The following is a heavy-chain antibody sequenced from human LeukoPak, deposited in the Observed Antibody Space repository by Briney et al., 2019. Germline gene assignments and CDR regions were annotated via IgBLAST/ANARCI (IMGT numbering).Heavy chain of an antibody. Sequence: PGGSLRLSCAASGFSFSYYWMHWVRQGSGKGPVWVSRIIGDGTRTDYADSVKGRFTISRDNAKSTLYLQMNSLTVEDTAVCYCLRVDDTNGHNWFDPWGQGTLVTVSS. CDR3: LRVDDTNGHNWFDP. J-gene: IGHJ5*02. CDR1: GFSFSYYW. D-gene: IGHD2-8*01. V-gene: IGHV3-74*01. CDR2: IIGDGTRT.